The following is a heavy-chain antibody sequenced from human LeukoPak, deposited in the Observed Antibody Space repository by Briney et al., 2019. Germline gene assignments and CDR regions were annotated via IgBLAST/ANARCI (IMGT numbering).Heavy chain of an antibody. CDR1: GFTFSTHS. V-gene: IGHV3-21*05. CDR3: SGDGTGVLPGDAFDI. Sequence: PGGSLTLSCAASGFTFSTHSMNWVRQAPGKGLEWVSYISHSGNDIYYGESVRGRFTISRDNAKNSLYLQMHTLSAEDTAVYYCSGDGTGVLPGDAFDIWSQGTMVNVSS. J-gene: IGHJ3*02. CDR2: ISHSGNDI. D-gene: IGHD3-10*01.